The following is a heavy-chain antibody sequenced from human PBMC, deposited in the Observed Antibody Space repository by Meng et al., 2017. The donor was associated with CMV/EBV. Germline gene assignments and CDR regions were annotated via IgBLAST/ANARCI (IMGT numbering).Heavy chain of an antibody. V-gene: IGHV3-21*01. Sequence: GESLKISRAASGFTFSSYSMNWVRQAPGKGLEWVSSISSSSSYIYYADSVKGRFTISRDNAKNSLYLQMNSLRAEDTAVYYCARASTELELLSGFDYWGQGTLVTVSS. D-gene: IGHD1-7*01. CDR1: GFTFSSYS. CDR3: ARASTELELLSGFDY. J-gene: IGHJ4*02. CDR2: ISSSSSYI.